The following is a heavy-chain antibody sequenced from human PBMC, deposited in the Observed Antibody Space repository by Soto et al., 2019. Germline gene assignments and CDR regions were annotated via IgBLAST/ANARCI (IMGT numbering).Heavy chain of an antibody. CDR2: IYYSGST. J-gene: IGHJ5*02. D-gene: IGHD3-22*01. V-gene: IGHV4-31*03. CDR1: GGSISSGGYY. CDR3: ARGGYYYDSSGYLNWFDP. Sequence: SETLSLTCTVSGGSISSGGYYWSWIRQHPGKGLEWIGYIYYSGSTYYNPSLKSRVTISVDTSKNQFSLKLSSVTAADTAVYYCARGGYYYDSSGYLNWFDPWGQGTLVTVSS.